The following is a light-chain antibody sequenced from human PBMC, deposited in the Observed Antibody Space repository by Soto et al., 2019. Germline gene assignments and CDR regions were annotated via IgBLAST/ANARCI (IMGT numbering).Light chain of an antibody. Sequence: QPVLTQPPSASGTPGQRVTISCSGTSSNIGSNSVNWYQHLPGTAPKLLMYTNDQRPSGVPDRFSGSKSGTSASLAISGLQSADEGDYYCAAWDDGLSGYVFGSGTKVTVL. V-gene: IGLV1-44*01. CDR2: TND. CDR1: SSNIGSNS. J-gene: IGLJ1*01. CDR3: AAWDDGLSGYV.